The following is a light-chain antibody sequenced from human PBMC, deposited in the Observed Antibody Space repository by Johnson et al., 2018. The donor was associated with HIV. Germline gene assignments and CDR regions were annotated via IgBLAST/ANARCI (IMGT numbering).Light chain of an antibody. CDR1: SSNIGNNY. Sequence: QSVLTQPPSVSAAPGQKVTISCSGSSSNIGNNYVSWYQQLPGTAPKLLIYDNNKRPSGIPDRFSGSKSGTSATLGITGLQTGDEADYYCGTWDSSLSGSVFGTGTTVTVL. CDR3: GTWDSSLSGSV. V-gene: IGLV1-51*01. CDR2: DNN. J-gene: IGLJ1*01.